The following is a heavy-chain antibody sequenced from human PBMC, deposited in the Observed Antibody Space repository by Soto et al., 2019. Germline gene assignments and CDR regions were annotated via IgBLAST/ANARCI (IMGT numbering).Heavy chain of an antibody. J-gene: IGHJ4*02. D-gene: IGHD3-22*01. CDR3: AKEEDSGGYKGFSFDF. V-gene: IGHV3-23*01. CDR1: GFTFTFYA. Sequence: EVQLLESGGGLVQPGGSLRLSCAASGFTFTFYAMSWVRQAPGKGLQWVSGITGSGDITYYADSVKDRFTISRDNSKNTLYLQMNSLRAEDTALYYCAKEEDSGGYKGFSFDFWGQGALVTVSS. CDR2: ITGSGDIT.